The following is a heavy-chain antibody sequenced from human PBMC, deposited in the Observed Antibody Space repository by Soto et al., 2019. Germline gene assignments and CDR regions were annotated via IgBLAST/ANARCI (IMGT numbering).Heavy chain of an antibody. V-gene: IGHV1-69*13. CDR2: IIPIFGTA. CDR3: AHHRQVSYSSSWSSTWFDP. CDR1: ACTLSSYA. D-gene: IGHD6-13*01. Sequence: SVKGCCTADACTLSSYAISSVRQAPGQAREWMGGIIPIFGTANYAQKFQGRFTITAEESTSTAYMELSSLRSEDTAVYYCAHHRQVSYSSSWSSTWFDPWGQGTPITV. J-gene: IGHJ5*02.